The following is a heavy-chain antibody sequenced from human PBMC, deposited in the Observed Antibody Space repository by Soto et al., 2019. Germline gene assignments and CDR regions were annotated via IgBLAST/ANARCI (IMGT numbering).Heavy chain of an antibody. CDR1: GYRFTSYH. V-gene: IGHV1-8*01. J-gene: IGHJ3*02. CDR2: MNPNSGNT. D-gene: IGHD2-15*01. Sequence: LLKLSCKASGYRFTSYHINWVRQATGQGLEWMGWMNPNSGNTGYAQKFQGRVTMTRNTSISTAYMELSSLRSEDTAVYYCARADVGRDNAFDIWGQGIMVTVSS. CDR3: ARADVGRDNAFDI.